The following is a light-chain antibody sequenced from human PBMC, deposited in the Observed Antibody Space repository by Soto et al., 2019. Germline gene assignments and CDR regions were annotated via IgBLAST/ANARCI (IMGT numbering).Light chain of an antibody. CDR2: DAS. J-gene: IGKJ2*01. Sequence: DSQMTQSPSTLSASVGDRVTITCRASQTMSTWLAWYQQKPGKAPKLLIYDASSLRSGVPSRFSGSGSGTEFTLTNNSLQPDDFATYYCQRYDGYFGQGTKLEIK. CDR1: QTMSTW. CDR3: QRYDGY. V-gene: IGKV1-5*01.